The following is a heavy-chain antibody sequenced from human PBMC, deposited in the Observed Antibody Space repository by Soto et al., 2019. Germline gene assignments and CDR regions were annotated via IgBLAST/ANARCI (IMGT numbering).Heavy chain of an antibody. D-gene: IGHD5-18*01. V-gene: IGHV4-59*01. Sequence: PSETLSLTCTVSGGSISSYYWSWIRQPPGKGLEWIGYIYYSGSTNYNPSLKSRVTISVDTSKNQFSLKLSSVTAADTAVYYCARGHRGYSYGINWFDPWGQGTLVTVSS. CDR3: ARGHRGYSYGINWFDP. CDR1: GGSISSYY. J-gene: IGHJ5*02. CDR2: IYYSGST.